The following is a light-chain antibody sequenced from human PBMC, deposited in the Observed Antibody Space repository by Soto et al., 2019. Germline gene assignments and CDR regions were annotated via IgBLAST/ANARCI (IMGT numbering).Light chain of an antibody. J-gene: IGKJ3*01. CDR1: QSLVYSDGITY. V-gene: IGKV2-30*01. Sequence: VVLTQSPLTLPVTLGQPASISCRSSQSLVYSDGITYLNWFHQRPGQSPRRLIYKVSNRDSGVPDRLSGRGSGTDFTLEISRVEAEDVGVYYCMQGSHWPPLFGPGTKVEI. CDR3: MQGSHWPPL. CDR2: KVS.